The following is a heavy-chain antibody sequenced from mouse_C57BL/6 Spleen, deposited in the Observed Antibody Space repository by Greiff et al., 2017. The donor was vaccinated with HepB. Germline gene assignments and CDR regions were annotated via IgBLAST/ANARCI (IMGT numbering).Heavy chain of an antibody. CDR3: ARSLFYYGSSPFAY. J-gene: IGHJ3*01. V-gene: IGHV1-42*01. Sequence: EVKLMESGPELVKPGASVKISCKASGYSFTGYYMNWVKQSPEKSLEWIGEINPSTGGTTYNQKFKAKATLTVDKSSSTAYMQLKSLTSEDSAVYYCARSLFYYGSSPFAYWGQGTLVTVSA. D-gene: IGHD1-1*01. CDR1: GYSFTGYY. CDR2: INPSTGGT.